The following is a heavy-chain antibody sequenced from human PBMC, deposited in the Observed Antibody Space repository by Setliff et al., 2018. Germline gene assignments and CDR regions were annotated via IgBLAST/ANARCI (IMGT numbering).Heavy chain of an antibody. CDR2: IYYSGST. CDR3: ARDVRYYYGSGSYYNDWFDP. J-gene: IGHJ5*02. D-gene: IGHD3-10*01. Sequence: SETLSLTCTVSGGSISSHYWSWIRQPPGKGLEWIGYIYYSGSTNYNPSLKSRVTISVDTSKNQFSLKLRSVTAADTAVYYCARDVRYYYGSGSYYNDWFDPWGQGTLVTVSS. V-gene: IGHV4-59*11. CDR1: GGSISSHY.